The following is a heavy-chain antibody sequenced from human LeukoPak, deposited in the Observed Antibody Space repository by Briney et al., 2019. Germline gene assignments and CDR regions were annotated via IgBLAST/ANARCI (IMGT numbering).Heavy chain of an antibody. CDR1: GGTFSSYA. D-gene: IGHD5-12*01. CDR3: ARASQVATIRGYYYYYMDV. V-gene: IGHV1-69*13. Sequence: GASVKVSCKASGGTFSSYAISWVRQAPGQGLEWMGGIFPIFGTANYAQKFQGRVTITADASTSTGYMELSSLRSEDTAVYYCARASQVATIRGYYYYYMDVWGKGTTVTVSS. J-gene: IGHJ6*03. CDR2: IFPIFGTA.